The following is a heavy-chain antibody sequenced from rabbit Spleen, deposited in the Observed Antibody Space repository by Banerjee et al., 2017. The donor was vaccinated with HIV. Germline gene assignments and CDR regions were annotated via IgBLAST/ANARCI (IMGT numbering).Heavy chain of an antibody. CDR1: GFSFNSGYD. Sequence: QSLEESGGGMVKPGASLTLTCKASGFSFNSGYDMCWVRQAPGKGLVWVACAYAGSSGSTYSATWAKGRFTISKTSSTTVTLQMTSLTAADTATYFCARDAGTISSTYVMDLWGPGTLVTVS. J-gene: IGHJ6*01. V-gene: IGHV1S40*01. D-gene: IGHD4-2*01. CDR2: AYAGSSGST. CDR3: ARDAGTISSTYVMDL.